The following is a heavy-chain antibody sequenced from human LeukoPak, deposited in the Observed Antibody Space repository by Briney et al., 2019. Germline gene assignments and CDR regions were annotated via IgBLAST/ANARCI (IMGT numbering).Heavy chain of an antibody. J-gene: IGHJ4*02. CDR2: INPDGRTT. V-gene: IGHV3-74*01. Sequence: GGSLRLSCAASGFTFRDYWMHWVRQVPGKGLAWVSRINPDGRTTVYADSVEGRFTTSRDNAQNTLYLQMNSLRAEDTAVYYCARDDYWGQGTLVTVSS. CDR1: GFTFRDYW. CDR3: ARDDY.